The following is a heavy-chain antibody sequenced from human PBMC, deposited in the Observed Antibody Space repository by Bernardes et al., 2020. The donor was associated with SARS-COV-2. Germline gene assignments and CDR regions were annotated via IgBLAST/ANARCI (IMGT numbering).Heavy chain of an antibody. V-gene: IGHV3-23*01. D-gene: IGHD3-10*02. CDR2: ISGGGLST. J-gene: IGHJ6*02. CDR1: GITFRSYA. Sequence: GGLRLSCAVSGITFRSYAMNWVRQAPGKGLEWVSAISGGGLSTYHADSVKGRISISRDNSKNTLYLQMNTLRAEDTAIYYCAKNNLRSGTYYYAMDVWGQGTTVTVSS. CDR3: AKNNLRSGTYYYAMDV.